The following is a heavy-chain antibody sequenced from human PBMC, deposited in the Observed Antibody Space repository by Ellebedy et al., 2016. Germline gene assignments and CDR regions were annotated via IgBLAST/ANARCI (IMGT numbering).Heavy chain of an antibody. CDR2: IYRTGTT. Sequence: GGSLRLSCAVSGFTVSANYMSWVRQAPGKGLEWVAIIYRTGTTFYPDSAKGRFTISRDTSKNTLYLQMNSLRAEDTAVYYCATRISEGAWGQGTLVTVSS. D-gene: IGHD2-21*01. V-gene: IGHV3-53*01. CDR1: GFTVSANY. J-gene: IGHJ5*02. CDR3: ATRISEGA.